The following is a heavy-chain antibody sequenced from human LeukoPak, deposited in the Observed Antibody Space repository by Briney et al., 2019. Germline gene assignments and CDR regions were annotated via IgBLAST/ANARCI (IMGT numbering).Heavy chain of an antibody. V-gene: IGHV4-61*02. CDR2: IYTTGGT. J-gene: IGHJ4*02. D-gene: IGHD3-10*01. CDR1: GGSISVGSYY. CDR3: ARDGVVYGQVA. Sequence: LSLTCTVSGGSISVGSYYWSWIRQPAGKGLEWIGRIYTTGGTNYNPSLKSRVTISVDSSKNQFSLKLSSVTAADTAVYYCARDGVVYGQVAWGQGTLVTVSS.